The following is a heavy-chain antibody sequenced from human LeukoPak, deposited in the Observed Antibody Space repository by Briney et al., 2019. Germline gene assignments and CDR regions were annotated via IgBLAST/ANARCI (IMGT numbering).Heavy chain of an antibody. V-gene: IGHV1-2*02. CDR2: INPSDGGT. Sequence: GASVKVSCKASGYTLTGYYLHWVRQAPGQGFEWMGWINPSDGGTNYAPKFQGRVTMTRDTYISTAFMDLSRLTSDDTAKYYCVTLGGHSLAAHNGFWGQGTLVTVSS. CDR3: VTLGGHSLAAHNGF. CDR1: GYTLTGYY. D-gene: IGHD5-12*01. J-gene: IGHJ4*02.